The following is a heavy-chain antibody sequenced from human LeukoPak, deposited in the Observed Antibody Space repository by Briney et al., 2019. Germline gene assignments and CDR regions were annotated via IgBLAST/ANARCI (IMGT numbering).Heavy chain of an antibody. Sequence: GGSLRLSCAASGFTFSSYAMHWVRQAPGKGLEYVSAISSNGGSTYYANSVKDRFTISRDNSKNTLYLQMGSLRAEDMAVYYCARVRYSSSWSDYWGQGTLVTVSS. J-gene: IGHJ4*02. V-gene: IGHV3-64*01. CDR2: ISSNGGST. CDR3: ARVRYSSSWSDY. D-gene: IGHD6-13*01. CDR1: GFTFSSYA.